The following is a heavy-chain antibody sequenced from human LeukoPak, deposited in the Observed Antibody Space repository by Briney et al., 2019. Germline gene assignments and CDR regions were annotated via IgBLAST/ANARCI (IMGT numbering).Heavy chain of an antibody. Sequence: GGSLRLSCAASGFTFSTYGMNWVRQAPGTRLEWVSYISSRSDSVYYADSVKGRFTISRDNAENSLYLQMNSLRDEDTAVYYCARAMRSGYDYWGQGTLVTVSS. CDR3: ARAMRSGYDY. D-gene: IGHD5-12*01. CDR1: GFTFSTYG. V-gene: IGHV3-48*02. J-gene: IGHJ4*02. CDR2: ISSRSDSV.